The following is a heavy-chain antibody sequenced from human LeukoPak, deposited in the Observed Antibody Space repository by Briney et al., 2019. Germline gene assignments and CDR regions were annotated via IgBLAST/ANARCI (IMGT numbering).Heavy chain of an antibody. CDR3: ARDPAKFWSGHDY. CDR1: GFTFSSYG. D-gene: IGHD3-3*01. CDR2: ISYDGSNK. V-gene: IGHV3-30*03. Sequence: GGSLRLSCTASGFTFSSYGMHWVRQAPGKGLEWVAVISYDGSNKYYADSVKGGLTISRDNSKNTLYVKMNSLRAEDTAVYYCARDPAKFWSGHDYWGQGTLVTVSS. J-gene: IGHJ4*02.